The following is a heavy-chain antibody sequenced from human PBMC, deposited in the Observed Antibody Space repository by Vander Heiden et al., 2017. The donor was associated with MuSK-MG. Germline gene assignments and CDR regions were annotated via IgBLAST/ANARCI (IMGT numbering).Heavy chain of an antibody. CDR3: AKIEGTVVTSDQ. CDR1: GFPFSRSG. V-gene: IGHV3-30*02. Sequence: QVQLVESGGGVVQPGGSLRLSCVASGFPFSRSGIPWVRLTPGKGLEWVAFAREDGSNRHYGDSVRGRFTISRDNSKNTLYLQMNRLTNGDTGVYYCAKIEGTVVTSDQWGQGTLGTVSS. CDR2: AREDGSNR. D-gene: IGHD2-2*01. J-gene: IGHJ4*02.